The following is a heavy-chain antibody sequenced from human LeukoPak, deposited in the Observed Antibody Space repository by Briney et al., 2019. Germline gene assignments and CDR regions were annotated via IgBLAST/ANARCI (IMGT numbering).Heavy chain of an antibody. Sequence: ASVKVSCKASGYTFTGYYMHWVRQPPGQGLEWMGWINPNSGGTNYAQKFQGRVTMTRDTSISTAYMELSRLRSDDTAVYYCARAAAMVRGVILGGMDVWGQGITVTVSS. D-gene: IGHD3-10*01. CDR3: ARAAAMVRGVILGGMDV. V-gene: IGHV1-2*02. CDR1: GYTFTGYY. CDR2: INPNSGGT. J-gene: IGHJ6*02.